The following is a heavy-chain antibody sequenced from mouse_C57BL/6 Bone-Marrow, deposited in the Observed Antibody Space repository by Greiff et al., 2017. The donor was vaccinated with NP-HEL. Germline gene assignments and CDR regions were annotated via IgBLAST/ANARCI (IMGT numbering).Heavy chain of an antibody. D-gene: IGHD2-3*01. CDR1: GYTFTEYT. Sequence: QVQLQQSGAELVKPGASVKLSCKASGYTFTEYTIHWVKQRPGQGLEWIGWFYPGSGSIKYNEKFKDKATLTADKSSSPAYMELSSLTSEASAVFNCAGDEGVVYDGYPYWYYEDWGKGTTVTVSS. CDR3: AGDEGVVYDGYPYWYYED. V-gene: IGHV1-62-2*01. J-gene: IGHJ1*03. CDR2: FYPGSGSI.